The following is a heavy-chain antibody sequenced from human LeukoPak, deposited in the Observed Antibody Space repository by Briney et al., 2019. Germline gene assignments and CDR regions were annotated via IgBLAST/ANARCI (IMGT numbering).Heavy chain of an antibody. CDR1: GYTFTSYY. CDR3: ARGSTGTGLLDY. CDR2: IIPSGGST. J-gene: IGHJ4*02. D-gene: IGHD1-1*01. V-gene: IGHV1-46*01. Sequence: GASVKASCKASGYTFTSYYIHWVRQAPGQGLEWMGIIIPSGGSTTYAQKFQGRVTMTRDTSTSTVYMELSSLRSEDTAVYYCARGSTGTGLLDYWGQGTLVTVSS.